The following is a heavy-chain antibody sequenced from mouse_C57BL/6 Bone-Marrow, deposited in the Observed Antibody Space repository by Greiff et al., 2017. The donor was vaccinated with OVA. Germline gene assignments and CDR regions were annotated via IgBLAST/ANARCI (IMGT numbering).Heavy chain of an antibody. J-gene: IGHJ2*01. Sequence: QVQLKQSGAELVRPGTSVKVSCKASGYAFTNYLIEWVKQRPGQGLEWIGVINPGSGGTNYNEKFKGKATLTADKSSSTAYMQLSSLTSEDSEVYFCARGNLPYYFDYWGQGTTLTVSS. CDR3: ARGNLPYYFDY. CDR2: INPGSGGT. V-gene: IGHV1-54*01. CDR1: GYAFTNYL.